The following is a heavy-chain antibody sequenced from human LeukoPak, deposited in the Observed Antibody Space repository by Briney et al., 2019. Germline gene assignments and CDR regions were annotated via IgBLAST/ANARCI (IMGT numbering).Heavy chain of an antibody. V-gene: IGHV3-11*05. CDR2: ISSSSSYT. CDR1: GFTFSDYY. D-gene: IGHD5-18*01. J-gene: IGHJ3*02. CDR3: ARVRTAMVTNAFDI. Sequence: GGSLRLSCAASGFTFSDYYMSWIRQAPGKGLEWVSYISSSSSYTKNADSLKGRFTISRDNAKNPLYMRMNSLRAEDTAVYYCARVRTAMVTNAFDIWGQGTMVTVPS.